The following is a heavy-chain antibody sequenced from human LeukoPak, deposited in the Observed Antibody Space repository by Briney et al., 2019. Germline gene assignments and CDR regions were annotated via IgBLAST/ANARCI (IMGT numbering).Heavy chain of an antibody. D-gene: IGHD3-22*01. J-gene: IGHJ4*02. CDR3: ARTDDSSGYYPYYFDY. CDR2: IYYSGST. V-gene: IGHV4-59*08. Sequence: SETLPLTCTVSGGSISSYYWSWIRQPPGKGLEWIGYIYYSGSTNYNPSLKSRVTISVDTSKNQFSLKLSSVTAADTAVYYCARTDDSSGYYPYYFDYWGQGTLVTVSS. CDR1: GGSISSYY.